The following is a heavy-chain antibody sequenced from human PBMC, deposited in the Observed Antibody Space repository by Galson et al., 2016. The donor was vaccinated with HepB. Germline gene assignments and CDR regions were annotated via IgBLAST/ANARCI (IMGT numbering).Heavy chain of an antibody. Sequence: SLRLSCAGTGFNFSDYYMSWVRQAPGKGLEWLSYISTGSNMIYYAASVKGRFTISKDNATNSLFLQMNRLIAGDTAQYYCARGYCSSTAGRGGLDVWGQGTTVTVSS. CDR2: ISTGSNMI. CDR1: GFNFSDYY. J-gene: IGHJ6*02. V-gene: IGHV3-11*01. D-gene: IGHD2-2*01. CDR3: ARGYCSSTAGRGGLDV.